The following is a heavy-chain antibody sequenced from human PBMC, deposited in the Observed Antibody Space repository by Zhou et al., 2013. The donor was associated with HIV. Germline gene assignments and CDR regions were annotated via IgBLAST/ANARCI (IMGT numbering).Heavy chain of an antibody. CDR2: IIPIFSTA. D-gene: IGHD6-6*01. J-gene: IGHJ3*02. CDR1: GGTFSRYG. CDR3: ARVRVAAHTDAFDI. V-gene: IGHV1-69*05. Sequence: QVQLVQSGAEVKKPGSSVKVSCKASGGTFSRYGISWVRQAPGQGLEWMGGIIPIFSTANFAQKFQGRVTLTTDESMSTAYMELSSLRSEDTAIFYXARVRVAAHTDAFDIWGQGTMVTVSS.